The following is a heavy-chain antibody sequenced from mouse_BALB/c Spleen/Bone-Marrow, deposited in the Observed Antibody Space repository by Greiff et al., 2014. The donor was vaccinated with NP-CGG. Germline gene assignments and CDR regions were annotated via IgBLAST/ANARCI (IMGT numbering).Heavy chain of an antibody. J-gene: IGHJ2*01. V-gene: IGHV1-54*03. CDR2: INPGSGGT. Sequence: LVESGPELVRPGTSVKVSCKASGYAFTNYLMEWIKQRPGQGLEWIGVINPGSGGTNYNEKFKGKATLTADKSSSTAYMQLSSLTSDDSAVYFCARRIYYAMGYWGQGTTLTVSS. CDR3: ARRIYYAMGY. D-gene: IGHD2-1*01. CDR1: GYAFTNYL.